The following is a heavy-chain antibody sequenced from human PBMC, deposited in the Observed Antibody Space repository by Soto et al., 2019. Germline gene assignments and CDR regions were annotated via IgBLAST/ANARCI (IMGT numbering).Heavy chain of an antibody. Sequence: SVKVSCKASGGTFNNYPITWVRQAPGQGLEWMGGSIPIFGTANYAQKFQGRVTISVDESTSTAYMELSSLRSEDTAVYYCARGRGYSGDAHHYYFDTDVWGHGTTATVSS. CDR1: GGTFNNYP. D-gene: IGHD5-12*01. J-gene: IGHJ6*02. V-gene: IGHV1-69*13. CDR2: SIPIFGTA. CDR3: ARGRGYSGDAHHYYFDTDV.